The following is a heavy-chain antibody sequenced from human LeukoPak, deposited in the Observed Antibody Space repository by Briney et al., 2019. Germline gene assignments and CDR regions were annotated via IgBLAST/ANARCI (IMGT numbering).Heavy chain of an antibody. J-gene: IGHJ3*02. D-gene: IGHD3-22*01. Sequence: SETLSLTCTVSGGSISSYYWSWIRQPPGKGLEWIGYIYYSGSTNYNPSLKSRVTISVDTSKNQSSLKLTSVTAADTAVYYCARRYYYDSSEEGLDIWGQGTMVTVSS. V-gene: IGHV4-59*08. CDR3: ARRYYYDSSEEGLDI. CDR2: IYYSGST. CDR1: GGSISSYY.